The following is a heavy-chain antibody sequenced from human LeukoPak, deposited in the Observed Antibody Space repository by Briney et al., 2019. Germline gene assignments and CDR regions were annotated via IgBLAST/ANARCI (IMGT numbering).Heavy chain of an antibody. D-gene: IGHD1-1*01. Sequence: GGSLRLSCTASGFTFGDYAMSWIRQAPGKGLEWVGFIRSKAYGETADYAASVKGRFTISRDDSKAIAYLQMNSLKTEDTAVYHCTRDRGAYNLYDYWGQGTLDTVSS. CDR3: TRDRGAYNLYDY. CDR1: GFTFGDYA. J-gene: IGHJ4*02. V-gene: IGHV3-49*03. CDR2: IRSKAYGETA.